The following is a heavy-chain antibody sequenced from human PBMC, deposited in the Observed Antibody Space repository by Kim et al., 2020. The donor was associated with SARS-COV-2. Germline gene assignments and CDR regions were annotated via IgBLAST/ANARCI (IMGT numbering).Heavy chain of an antibody. D-gene: IGHD1-26*01. J-gene: IGHJ3*02. Sequence: ASVKVSCKASGYTFTSYAMHWVRQAPGQRLEWMGWINAGNGNTKYSQKFQGRVTITRDTSASTAYMELSSLRSEDTAVYYCARDRWELQYAFDIWGQGTMVTVSS. CDR2: INAGNGNT. CDR3: ARDRWELQYAFDI. V-gene: IGHV1-3*01. CDR1: GYTFTSYA.